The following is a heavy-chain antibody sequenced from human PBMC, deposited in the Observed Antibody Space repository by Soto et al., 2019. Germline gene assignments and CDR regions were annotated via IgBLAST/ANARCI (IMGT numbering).Heavy chain of an antibody. CDR1: GFTFSSYA. CDR3: ARDPAGIAVAPCAFDI. CDR2: ISGSGGST. Sequence: SLRLSCAASGFTFSSYAMSWVRQAPGKGLEWVSAISGSGGSTYYADSVKGRFTISRDNSKNTLYLQMNSLRAEDTAVYYCARDPAGIAVAPCAFDIWGQGTMVTVSS. V-gene: IGHV3-23*01. D-gene: IGHD6-19*01. J-gene: IGHJ3*02.